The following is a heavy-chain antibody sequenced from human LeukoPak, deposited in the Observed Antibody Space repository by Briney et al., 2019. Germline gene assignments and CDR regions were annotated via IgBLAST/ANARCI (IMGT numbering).Heavy chain of an antibody. D-gene: IGHD3-22*01. CDR3: ARGCYYERSGYCPFNY. J-gene: IGHJ4*02. CDR1: GFTLNNY. Sequence: PGGSLRLSCAASGFTLNNYMNCVRQAPGKGLEWVSVIYSGGSTYYADSVKGRFTISRDNSKNTLYLQMNSLRADDTAVYYCARGCYYERSGYCPFNYWGPGTLVTVSS. V-gene: IGHV3-53*01. CDR2: IYSGGST.